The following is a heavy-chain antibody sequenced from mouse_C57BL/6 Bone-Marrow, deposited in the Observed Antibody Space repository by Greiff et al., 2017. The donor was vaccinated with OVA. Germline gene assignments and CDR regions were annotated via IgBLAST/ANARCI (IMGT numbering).Heavy chain of an antibody. CDR3: ARDNWDWYFDF. CDR2: SRNKANDYNT. V-gene: IGHV7-1*01. D-gene: IGHD4-1*01. CDR1: GFTFSGFY. J-gene: IGHJ1*03. Sequence: EVQGVESGGGLVQSGRSLRLSCATSGFTFSGFYMEWVRQAPGKGLEWIAESRNKANDYNTEYSATVKGPVIVSIDTSQSILYLQMNALRDEDTAIYYCARDNWDWYFDFWDTGTTPTVSS.